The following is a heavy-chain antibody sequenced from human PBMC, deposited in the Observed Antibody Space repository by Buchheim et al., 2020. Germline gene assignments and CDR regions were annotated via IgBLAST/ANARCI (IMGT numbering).Heavy chain of an antibody. V-gene: IGHV3-48*03. CDR1: GFTFSSYE. CDR3: AYGDGYGMDV. D-gene: IGHD4-17*01. CDR2: ISSSGSTI. J-gene: IGHJ6*02. Sequence: EVQLVESGGGLVQPGGSLRLSCADSGFTFSSYEMNWVREAAGKGLEWVSYISSSGSTIYYADSVKGRFTISSADDKISLCLPMNSLRAEDAAVYYCAYGDGYGMDVWGQGTT.